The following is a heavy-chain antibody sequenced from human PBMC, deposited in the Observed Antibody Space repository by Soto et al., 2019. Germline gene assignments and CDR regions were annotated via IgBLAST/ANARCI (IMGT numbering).Heavy chain of an antibody. Sequence: GGSLRLSCAASGFTFSSYSMNWVRQAPGKGLEWVSYITSNSRTIYYADSVKGRFTISRDNAKNSLYLQMNSLRDEDTAVYYCARDPGGSGYGCDYWGQGTLVTVSS. V-gene: IGHV3-48*02. CDR1: GFTFSSYS. CDR2: ITSNSRTI. J-gene: IGHJ4*02. D-gene: IGHD3-22*01. CDR3: ARDPGGSGYGCDY.